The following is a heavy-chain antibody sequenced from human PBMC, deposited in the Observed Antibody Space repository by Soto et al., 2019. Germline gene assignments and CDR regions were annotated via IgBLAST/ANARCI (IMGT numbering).Heavy chain of an antibody. D-gene: IGHD3-16*01. V-gene: IGHV3-74*01. CDR2: IRYDGSIT. CDR1: GFTFSSYW. Sequence: EVQLVESGGGLVQPGGSLRLSCAASGFTFSSYWMHWVRQAPGKGLVWVSRIRYDGSITNYADSVKGRSTISRDAAKNTVYMQMNSLRAEDTAVYYCARGLRGGYGMDVWGQGTTVTVSS. J-gene: IGHJ6*02. CDR3: ARGLRGGYGMDV.